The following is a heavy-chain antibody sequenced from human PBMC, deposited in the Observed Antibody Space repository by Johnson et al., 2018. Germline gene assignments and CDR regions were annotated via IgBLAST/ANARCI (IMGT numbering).Heavy chain of an antibody. CDR1: GFTFSSFW. Sequence: EQLQESGGGLVQPGGSLRLSCAASGFTFSSFWMHWVRQDPGKGLVWVSRITSDGSTTTYADAVKGRFTVSGDNAKNTLYLQMNSLRAEDTAVYYCARAAKYSYGLVWGKGTTVTVSS. CDR2: ITSDGSTT. V-gene: IGHV3-74*01. J-gene: IGHJ6*04. D-gene: IGHD5-18*01. CDR3: ARAAKYSYGLV.